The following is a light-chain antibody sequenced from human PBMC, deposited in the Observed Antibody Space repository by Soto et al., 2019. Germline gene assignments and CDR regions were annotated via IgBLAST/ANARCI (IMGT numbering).Light chain of an antibody. CDR3: QQYNSYCS. CDR1: QSISSW. CDR2: KAS. Sequence: DIQMTQSPSTLSASVGDRVTITCRASQSISSWLAWYQQKPGKAPKFLIYKASNLESGVPSRFSGSGSGTEFTLTISSLQPDDFATYYCQQYNSYCSFGGGTKVDIK. V-gene: IGKV1-5*03. J-gene: IGKJ4*01.